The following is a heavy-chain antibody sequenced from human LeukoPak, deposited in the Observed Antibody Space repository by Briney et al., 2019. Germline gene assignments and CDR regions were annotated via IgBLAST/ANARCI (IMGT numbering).Heavy chain of an antibody. V-gene: IGHV3-23*01. CDR1: GFTVTNFA. D-gene: IGHD7-27*01. CDR2: VGGDADGT. Sequence: GGSLRLSCAASGFTVTNFAIAWVRQAPGKGLEWVAAVGGDADGTTYPDRVRGRFFLSRDSSKNTLYLQMNVLTVEDTAVYHCVHPTGEGWFYFPYWGQGTPVTVSS. J-gene: IGHJ4*02. CDR3: VHPTGEGWFYFPY.